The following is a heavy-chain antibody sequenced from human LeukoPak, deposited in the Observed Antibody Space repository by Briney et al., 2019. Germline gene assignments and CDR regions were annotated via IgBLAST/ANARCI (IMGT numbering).Heavy chain of an antibody. CDR2: INHSGST. V-gene: IGHV4-34*01. D-gene: IGHD3-22*01. CDR3: ARGRGRYYYDSSGYYP. CDR1: GGSLSGYY. J-gene: IGHJ5*02. Sequence: SETLSLTCAVYGGSLSGYYWSRIHQPPGKGLEWIGEINHSGSTNYNPSLKSRVTISVDTSKNQFSLKLSSVTAADTAVYYCARGRGRYYYDSSGYYPWGQGTLVTVSS.